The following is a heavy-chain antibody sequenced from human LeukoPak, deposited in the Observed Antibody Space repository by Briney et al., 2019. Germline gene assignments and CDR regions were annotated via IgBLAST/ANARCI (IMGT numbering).Heavy chain of an antibody. D-gene: IGHD6-13*01. J-gene: IGHJ1*01. CDR2: INSDGSST. CDR1: GFTFSSYW. CDR3: ARGHSSWQTEYLHH. V-gene: IGHV3-74*01. Sequence: QSGGSLRLSCAASGFTFSSYWMHWVRQAPGKGLVWVSRINSDGSSTSYADSVKGRFTISRDNAKNTLYLQMNSLRAEDTAVYYCARGHSSWQTEYLHHWGQGTLVTVSS.